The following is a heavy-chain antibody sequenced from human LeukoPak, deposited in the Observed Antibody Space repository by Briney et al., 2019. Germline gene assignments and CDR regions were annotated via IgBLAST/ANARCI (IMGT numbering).Heavy chain of an antibody. CDR1: GFSISSYA. CDR3: ARGGIYSSSWVRANYFDY. Sequence: QTGGSLRLSCATSGFSISSYAMSWVRQAPGKGLEWVSYISSRGSTIYYADSVKGRFTISRDNAKNSLYLQMNSLRAEDTAVYYCARGGIYSSSWVRANYFDYWGQGTLVTVSS. D-gene: IGHD6-13*01. CDR2: ISSRGSTI. J-gene: IGHJ4*02. V-gene: IGHV3-48*03.